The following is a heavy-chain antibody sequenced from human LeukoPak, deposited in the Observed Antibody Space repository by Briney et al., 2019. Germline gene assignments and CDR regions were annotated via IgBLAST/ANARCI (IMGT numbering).Heavy chain of an antibody. CDR2: INPNSGGT. D-gene: IGHD3-22*01. CDR1: GYTFTGYY. Sequence: ASVKVSCKASGYTFTGYYMHWVRQAPGQGLEWMGWINPNSGGTNYAQKFQGWVTMTRDTSISTAYMELSRLGSDDTVVYYCARGGSYDSSGYYHSDYWGQGTLVSVSS. CDR3: ARGGSYDSSGYYHSDY. J-gene: IGHJ4*02. V-gene: IGHV1-2*04.